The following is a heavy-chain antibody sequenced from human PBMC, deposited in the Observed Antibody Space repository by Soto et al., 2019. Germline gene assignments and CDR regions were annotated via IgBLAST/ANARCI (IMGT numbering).Heavy chain of an antibody. J-gene: IGHJ6*02. CDR1: GYTFTGYY. CDR2: INPNSGGT. D-gene: IGHD3-10*01. Sequence: ASVKVSCKASGYTFTGYYMHWVRQAPGQGLEWMGWINPNSGGTNYAQKFQGRVTMTRDTSISTAYMELSRLRSDDTAVYYCARPFGEDHYYYYGMDVWGQGTTVTVS. V-gene: IGHV1-2*02. CDR3: ARPFGEDHYYYYGMDV.